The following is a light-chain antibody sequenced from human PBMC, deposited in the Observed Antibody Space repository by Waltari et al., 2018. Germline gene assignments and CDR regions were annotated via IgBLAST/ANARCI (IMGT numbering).Light chain of an antibody. CDR3: QQYYSYPPS. V-gene: IGKV1-8*01. CDR1: QGFSSY. Sequence: AIRITQSPSSLSASTGDRVTITCRASQGFSSYLAWYQQKPGKAPKLLIYAASTLQSGVPSRFSGSGSGTDFTLTISCLQSEDFATYYCQQYYSYPPSFGQGTKVEIK. J-gene: IGKJ1*01. CDR2: AAS.